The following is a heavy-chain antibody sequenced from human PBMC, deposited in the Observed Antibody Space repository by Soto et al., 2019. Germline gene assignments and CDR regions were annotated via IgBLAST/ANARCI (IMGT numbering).Heavy chain of an antibody. V-gene: IGHV4-39*01. CDR2: MYYSGIT. J-gene: IGHJ5*01. Sequence: PSETLSLTCTVSGVSISNSSYYGGWIRRPPARGLGWIGTMYYSGITYYNPSLKSRVTISVDTSKNQFSLRAEDTAGDYCAKAASSSGYYSLDTWGQGTMVTVSS. D-gene: IGHD3-22*01. CDR1: GVSISNSSYY. CDR3: AKAASSSGYYSLDT.